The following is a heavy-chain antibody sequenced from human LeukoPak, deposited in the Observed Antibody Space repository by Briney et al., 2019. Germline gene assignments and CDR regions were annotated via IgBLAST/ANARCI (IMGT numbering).Heavy chain of an antibody. J-gene: IGHJ4*02. CDR2: INAGNGNT. D-gene: IGHD3-10*01. CDR1: GYTFTSYA. Sequence: ASVKVSCKASGYTFTSYAMHWVRQAPGQRLEWMGWINAGNGNTKYSQKLQGRVTMTTDTSTSTAYMELRSLRSDDTAVYYCARERGYGSGSYYDYWGQGTLVTVSS. V-gene: IGHV1-3*01. CDR3: ARERGYGSGSYYDY.